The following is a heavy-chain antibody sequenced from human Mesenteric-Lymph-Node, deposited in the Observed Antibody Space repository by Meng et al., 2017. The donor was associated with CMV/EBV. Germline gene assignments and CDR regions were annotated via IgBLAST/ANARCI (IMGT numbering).Heavy chain of an antibody. CDR3: VRQGLYCSSSSCHDVFDI. Sequence: GGSLRLSCAASGFAFSAYYMGWIRQAPGKGLEWVSYIGNSGHTKYYADSVMGRFTVSRDNAKTSLYLSMSSLRAEDTAIYFCVRQGLYCSSSSCHDVFDIWGQGTVVTVSS. CDR2: IGNSGHTK. V-gene: IGHV3-11*01. D-gene: IGHD2-2*01. CDR1: GFAFSAYY. J-gene: IGHJ3*02.